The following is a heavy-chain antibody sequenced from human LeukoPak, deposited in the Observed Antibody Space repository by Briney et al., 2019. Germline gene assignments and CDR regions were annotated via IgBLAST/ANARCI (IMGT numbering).Heavy chain of an antibody. V-gene: IGHV3-53*01. CDR1: GFIVSSNY. J-gene: IGHJ4*02. CDR2: IYSGGST. D-gene: IGHD6-13*01. CDR3: ARAPGSSWPPSLDY. Sequence: GGSLRLSCAASGFIVSSNYMSWVRQAPRKGLEWVSVIYSGGSTYYADSVKGRFTISRDNSKNTLYLQMNSLRAEDTAVYYCARAPGSSWPPSLDYWGQGTLVTVSS.